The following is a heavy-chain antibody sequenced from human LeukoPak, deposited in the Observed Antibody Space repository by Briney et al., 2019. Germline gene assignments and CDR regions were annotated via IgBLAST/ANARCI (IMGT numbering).Heavy chain of an antibody. CDR2: INHRGDT. CDR1: GGSFSSYY. Sequence: SETLSLTCAVYGGSFSSYYWSWIRQSPGKGLEWIAEINHRGDTNYNPSVKSRVTISVDTSKNQFSLKVTSLTAADAAVYYCARGPTISETGYFDYWGQGTLVTVSS. D-gene: IGHD1-1*01. V-gene: IGHV4-34*01. J-gene: IGHJ4*03. CDR3: ARGPTISETGYFDY.